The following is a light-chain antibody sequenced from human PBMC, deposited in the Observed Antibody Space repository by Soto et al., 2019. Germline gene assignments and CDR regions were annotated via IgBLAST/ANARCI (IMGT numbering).Light chain of an antibody. Sequence: QSVLTQPSSVSGAPGQRVTISCTGSSSNIGAGYEVHWYQQLPGTAPKLLIYGNNNRPSGVPDRFSGSKSGTSASLAITGLQAEDEADYHCQSYDSSLSGYVFGTGPKVTVL. CDR2: GNN. V-gene: IGLV1-40*01. J-gene: IGLJ1*01. CDR3: QSYDSSLSGYV. CDR1: SSNIGAGYE.